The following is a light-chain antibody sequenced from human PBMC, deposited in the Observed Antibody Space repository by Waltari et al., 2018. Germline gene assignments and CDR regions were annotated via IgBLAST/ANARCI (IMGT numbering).Light chain of an antibody. CDR2: RNN. V-gene: IGLV1-44*01. J-gene: IGLJ3*02. CDR1: SPTIGSTT. Sequence: QSVLTQPPSASGTPGQRVTISCSGSSPTIGSTTVDRYPQLPGTAPKLLIYRNNQRPSGVPDRFSGSKSGTSASLAISGLQSEDEADYYCAAWDDSLNGWVFGGGTKLTVL. CDR3: AAWDDSLNGWV.